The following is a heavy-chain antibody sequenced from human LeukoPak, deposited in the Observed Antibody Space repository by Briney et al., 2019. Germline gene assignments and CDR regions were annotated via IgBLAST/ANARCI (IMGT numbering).Heavy chain of an antibody. CDR1: GFTFHNYP. V-gene: IGHV3-48*04. J-gene: IGHJ6*02. CDR3: ARRVPQRYDMDV. CDR2: ISSGSSTI. D-gene: IGHD2-2*01. Sequence: PGGSLRLSCAASGFTFHNYPMSWVRQAPGKGLEWVAYISSGSSTIYYADSVKGRFTISRDNAKNSLYLEMNSLRAEDTAVYYCARRVPQRYDMDVWGQGTTVTVSS.